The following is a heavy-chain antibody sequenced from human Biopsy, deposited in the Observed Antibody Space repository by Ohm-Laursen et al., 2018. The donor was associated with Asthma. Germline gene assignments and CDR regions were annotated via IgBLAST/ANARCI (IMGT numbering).Heavy chain of an antibody. V-gene: IGHV3-23*01. CDR1: GFTFSSYA. Sequence: SLRLSCSASGFTFSSYAMSWVRQAPGKGLEWVSSISSSGASTCYADSVKGRFTISRDNSKNTLYLQMSSLRADDTAVYYCAKGGTYTTDRYAYWGQGSLVTVSS. D-gene: IGHD1-26*01. CDR2: ISSSGAST. CDR3: AKGGTYTTDRYAY. J-gene: IGHJ4*02.